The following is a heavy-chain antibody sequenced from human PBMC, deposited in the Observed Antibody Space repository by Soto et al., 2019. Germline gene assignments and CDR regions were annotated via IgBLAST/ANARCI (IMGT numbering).Heavy chain of an antibody. Sequence: PSGTLSLTCTVSGGSISSYYWSWIRQPPGKGLEWIGYIYYSGSTNYSPSLKSRVTISVDTSKNQFSLKLSSVTAADTAVYYCARDQVPAAILGWFDTWGQETLVTVSS. CDR3: ARDQVPAAILGWFDT. D-gene: IGHD2-2*01. V-gene: IGHV4-59*01. CDR2: IYYSGST. J-gene: IGHJ5*02. CDR1: GGSISSYY.